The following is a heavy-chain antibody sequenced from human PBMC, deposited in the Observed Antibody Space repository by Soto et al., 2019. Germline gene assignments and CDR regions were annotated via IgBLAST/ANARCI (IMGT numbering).Heavy chain of an antibody. D-gene: IGHD2-2*01. CDR2: ISSSSSYI. J-gene: IGHJ4*02. CDR1: GFTFSSYS. CDR3: ARGDIVVVPAPQKVNDY. V-gene: IGHV3-21*01. Sequence: EVQLVESGGGLVKPGGSLRLSCAASGFTFSSYSMNWVRQAPGKGLEWVSSISSSSSYIYYADSVKGRFTISRDNAKNSLNLQMTSLRAEDTAVYYCARGDIVVVPAPQKVNDYWGQGTLVTVSS.